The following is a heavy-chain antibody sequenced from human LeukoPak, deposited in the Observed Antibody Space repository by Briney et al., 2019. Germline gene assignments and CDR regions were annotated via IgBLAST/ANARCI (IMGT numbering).Heavy chain of an antibody. Sequence: PGGSLRLSCAASGFTFSNAWMSWVRQAPGKGLEWVGRIKSKIDGGTTDYAAPVKGRFTISRDNSKNTLYLQMNSLRVEDTAVFYCAKDDAWLQYNYWGQGTLVTVSS. CDR2: IKSKIDGGTT. D-gene: IGHD5-24*01. J-gene: IGHJ4*02. V-gene: IGHV3-15*01. CDR3: AKDDAWLQYNY. CDR1: GFTFSNAW.